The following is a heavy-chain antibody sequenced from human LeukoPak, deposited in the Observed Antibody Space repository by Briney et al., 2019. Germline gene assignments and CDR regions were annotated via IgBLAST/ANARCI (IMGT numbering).Heavy chain of an antibody. J-gene: IGHJ5*02. CDR2: IIPIFGTA. D-gene: IGHD5-12*01. CDR1: GGTFSSYA. V-gene: IGHV1-69*05. CDR3: ARAKGDIVAANNWFDP. Sequence: SVKVSCKASGGTFSSYAISWVRQAPGQGLEWMGGIIPIFGTANYAQKFQGSVTITTDESTSTAYMELSSLRSEDTAVYYCARAKGDIVAANNWFDPWGQGTLVTVSS.